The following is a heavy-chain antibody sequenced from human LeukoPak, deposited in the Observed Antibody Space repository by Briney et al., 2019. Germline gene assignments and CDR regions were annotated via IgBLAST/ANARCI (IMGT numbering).Heavy chain of an antibody. Sequence: SETLSLTCAVYGGSFSGYYWSWIRQPPGKGLEWIGEINHSGSTNYNPSLKSRVTISVDTSKNQFSLKLSSVTAADTAVYYCARDGAGYSSGWSETNWFDPWGQGTLVTVSS. CDR1: GGSFSGYY. CDR3: ARDGAGYSSGWSETNWFDP. J-gene: IGHJ5*02. D-gene: IGHD6-19*01. CDR2: INHSGST. V-gene: IGHV4-34*01.